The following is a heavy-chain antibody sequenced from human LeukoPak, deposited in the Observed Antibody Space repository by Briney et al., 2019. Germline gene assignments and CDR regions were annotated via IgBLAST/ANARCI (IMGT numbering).Heavy chain of an antibody. Sequence: SETLSLTCTVSGGSISSYYWSWIRLPAGKGLEWIGRIHTTGRTKYNPSLKSRVTMSVDTSKNQFSLKLNSVTAADTAVYYCARAMVRGIVGWAPFELSNWFDPWGQEPWSPSPQ. V-gene: IGHV4-4*07. CDR2: IHTTGRT. CDR3: ARAMVRGIVGWAPFELSNWFDP. D-gene: IGHD3-10*01. J-gene: IGHJ5*02. CDR1: GGSISSYY.